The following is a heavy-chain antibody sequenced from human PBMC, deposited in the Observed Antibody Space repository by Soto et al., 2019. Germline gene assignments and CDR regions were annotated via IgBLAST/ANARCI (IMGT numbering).Heavy chain of an antibody. D-gene: IGHD6-19*01. CDR3: ARDLGGWTDY. Sequence: ASVKVSCKASGYTFTSSGITWVRQAPGQGLEWMGWINAGNGNTKYSQKFQGRVTITRDTSASTAYMELSSLRSEDTTVYYCARDLGGWTDYWGQGTLVTVSS. V-gene: IGHV1-3*01. J-gene: IGHJ4*02. CDR1: GYTFTSSG. CDR2: INAGNGNT.